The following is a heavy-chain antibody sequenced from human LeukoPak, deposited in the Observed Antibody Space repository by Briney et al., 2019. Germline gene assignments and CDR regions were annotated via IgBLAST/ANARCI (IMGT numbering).Heavy chain of an antibody. CDR1: GFTFSSYA. J-gene: IGHJ3*02. D-gene: IGHD1-26*01. V-gene: IGHV3-23*01. CDR2: ISGSGGST. CDR3: ARREVGAITGAFDI. Sequence: GGSLRLSRAASGFTFSSYAMSWVRQAPGKGLEWVSAISGSGGSTYYADSVKGRFTISRDNSKNTLYLQMNSLRAEDTAVYYCARREVGAITGAFDIWGQGTMVTVSS.